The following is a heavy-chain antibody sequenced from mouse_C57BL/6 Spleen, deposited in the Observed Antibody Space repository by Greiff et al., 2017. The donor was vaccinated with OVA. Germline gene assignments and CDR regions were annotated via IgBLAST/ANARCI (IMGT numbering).Heavy chain of an antibody. CDR1: GFSFNTYA. Sequence: EVQLVESGGGLVQPKGSLKLSCAASGFSFNTYAMNWVRQAPGKGLEWVARIRSKSNNYATYYADSVKDRFTISRDDSESMLYLQMNNLKTEDTAIYYCVSPMIRDAMDYWGQGTSVTVSS. CDR3: VSPMIRDAMDY. CDR2: IRSKSNNYAT. D-gene: IGHD2-4*01. V-gene: IGHV10-1*01. J-gene: IGHJ4*01.